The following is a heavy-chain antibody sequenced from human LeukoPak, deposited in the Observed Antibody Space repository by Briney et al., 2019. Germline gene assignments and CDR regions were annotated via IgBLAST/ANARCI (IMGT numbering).Heavy chain of an antibody. Sequence: SETLSLTCTVSGGSISSYYWSWIRQPRGKGLEWIGYIYYSGSTNYNPSLKSRVTISVDTSKNQFSLKLSSVTAADTAVYYCARGGMTRGAFDIWGQGTMVTVSS. V-gene: IGHV4-59*08. CDR2: IYYSGST. J-gene: IGHJ3*02. CDR3: ARGGMTRGAFDI. D-gene: IGHD2-15*01. CDR1: GGSISSYY.